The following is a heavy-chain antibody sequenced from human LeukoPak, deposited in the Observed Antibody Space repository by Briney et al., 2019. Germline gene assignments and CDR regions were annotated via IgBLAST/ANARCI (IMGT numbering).Heavy chain of an antibody. CDR2: IYTSGST. CDR3: ARERPTHDAFDI. Sequence: SETLSLTCTVSGGSISSGSYYWSWIRQPAGKGLEWIGRIYTSGSTNYNPSLKSRVTISVDTSKNQFSLKLSSVTAADMAVYYCARERPTHDAFDIWGQGTMVTVSS. J-gene: IGHJ3*02. V-gene: IGHV4-61*02. CDR1: GGSISSGSYY.